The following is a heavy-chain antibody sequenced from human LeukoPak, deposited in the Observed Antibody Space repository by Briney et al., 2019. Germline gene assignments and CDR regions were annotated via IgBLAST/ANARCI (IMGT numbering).Heavy chain of an antibody. D-gene: IGHD2-21*02. CDR3: ARGSSVFGDCVHYFDC. J-gene: IGHJ4*02. CDR1: GFTFSSYA. CDR2: ISYDGSNK. Sequence: GRSLRLSCAASGFTFSSYAMHWVRQAPGKGLEWVAVISYDGSNKYYADSVKGRFTISRDNSKNTLYLQMNSLRAEDTAVYYCARGSSVFGDCVHYFDCWGQGTLVTIST. V-gene: IGHV3-30-3*01.